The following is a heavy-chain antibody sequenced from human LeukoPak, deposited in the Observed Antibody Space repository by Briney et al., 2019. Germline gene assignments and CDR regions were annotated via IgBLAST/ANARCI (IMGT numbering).Heavy chain of an antibody. CDR2: ISSSGSPK. V-gene: IGHV3-48*03. D-gene: IGHD3-10*01. CDR3: AREGRYYGSGSHRDGFDI. Sequence: GGSLRLSCAASGFTFSYFEMNWVRQAPGKGLELVSYISSSGSPKYYADSVKGRFTISRDNAKNSLYLQMNSLTAEDTAIYYCAREGRYYGSGSHRDGFDIWGQGTMVTVSS. J-gene: IGHJ3*02. CDR1: GFTFSYFE.